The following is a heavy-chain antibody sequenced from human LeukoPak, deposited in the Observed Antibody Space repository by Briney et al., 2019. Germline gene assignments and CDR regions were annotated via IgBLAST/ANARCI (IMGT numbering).Heavy chain of an antibody. CDR2: IYYSGST. J-gene: IGHJ3*02. CDR1: GGSISSGGYY. CDR3: AGREPPNNAFDI. Sequence: SQTLSLTCTVSGGSISSGGYYWSWIRQHPGKGLEWIGYIYYSGSTYYNPSPKSRVTISVDTSKNQFSLKLSSVTAADTAVYYCAGREPPNNAFDIWGQGTMVTVSS. D-gene: IGHD1-14*01. V-gene: IGHV4-30-4*08.